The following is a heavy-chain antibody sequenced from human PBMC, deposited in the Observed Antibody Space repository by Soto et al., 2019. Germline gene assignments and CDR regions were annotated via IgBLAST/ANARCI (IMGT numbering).Heavy chain of an antibody. J-gene: IGHJ5*02. CDR3: TTWRREKSCTIVSCYGDGAS. V-gene: IGHV3-15*02. D-gene: IGHD2-8*01. CDR1: GFTFNSAW. CDR2: IKSWTDGGRV. Sequence: EVPLVESGGALVKPGESLTLSCAASGFTFNSAWMTWVRQAPGKGLEWVGRIKSWTDGGRVDTAAPVKGRFTISRDDSRNTVSLQMYILTSVNTTVYYCTTWRREKSCTIVSCYGDGASWGQGSLVTVSS.